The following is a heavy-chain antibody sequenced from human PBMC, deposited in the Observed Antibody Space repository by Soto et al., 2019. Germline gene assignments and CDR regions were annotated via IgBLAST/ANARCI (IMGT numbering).Heavy chain of an antibody. CDR3: VKGGLALELLGAFDI. J-gene: IGHJ3*02. D-gene: IGHD1-7*01. CDR1: GFTFSSYA. CDR2: ISGSGGST. Sequence: EVQLLESGGGLVQPGGSLRLSCAASGFTFSSYAMSWVRQAPGKGLEWVSAISGSGGSTYYAGSVKGRFTISRDNSKNTLYLQMNSLRGEDTAVYYCVKGGLALELLGAFDIWGQGTMVTVSS. V-gene: IGHV3-23*01.